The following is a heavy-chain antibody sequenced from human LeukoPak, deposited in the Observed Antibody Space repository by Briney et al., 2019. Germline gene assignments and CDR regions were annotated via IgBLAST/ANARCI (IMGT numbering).Heavy chain of an antibody. CDR1: AFSFSSYA. J-gene: IGHJ1*01. D-gene: IGHD3-22*01. Sequence: GGSLRLSCAASAFSFSSYAMNWVRQPSGKGPEWVSGIDNTGVMTYYGDSVKGRFTISRDNSKNTLYLQMNSLRAEDTAVYYCAKDIYYYDSSRYFQHWGQGTLVTVSS. CDR2: IDNTGVMT. V-gene: IGHV3-23*01. CDR3: AKDIYYYDSSRYFQH.